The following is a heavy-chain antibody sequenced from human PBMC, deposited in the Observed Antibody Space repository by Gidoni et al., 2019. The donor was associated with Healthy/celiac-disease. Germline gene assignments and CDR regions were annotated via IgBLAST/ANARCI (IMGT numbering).Heavy chain of an antibody. V-gene: IGHV3-15*01. D-gene: IGHD4-17*01. CDR2: IKSKTDGGTT. Sequence: EVQLVESGGGLVKPGGSLRLSCAASGFTFSNAWRSWVRQAPGKGVDWVGRIKSKTDGGTTDYAAPVKGRFTISRDDSKNTLYLQMNSLKTEDTAVYYCTTDTYGDYPYYYGMDVWGQGTTVTVSS. CDR1: GFTFSNAW. CDR3: TTDTYGDYPYYYGMDV. J-gene: IGHJ6*02.